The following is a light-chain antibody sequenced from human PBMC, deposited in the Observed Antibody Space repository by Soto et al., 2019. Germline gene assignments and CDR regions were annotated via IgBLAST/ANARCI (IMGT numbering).Light chain of an antibody. J-gene: IGKJ3*01. CDR3: QQYVSSPFT. CDR2: DVS. Sequence: EIVLTQSPGTLCLSPGEXATLSCRASQNVGSSYLAWYQQKPGQAPSLLIYDVSSRATGIPDRFSGSGSGTDFTLTISRLEPEDCAVYYCQQYVSSPFTFGPGTKVDIK. V-gene: IGKV3-20*01. CDR1: QNVGSSY.